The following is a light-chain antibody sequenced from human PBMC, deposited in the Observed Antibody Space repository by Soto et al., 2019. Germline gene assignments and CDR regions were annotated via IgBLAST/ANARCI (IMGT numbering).Light chain of an antibody. CDR1: QSVSSN. V-gene: IGKV3-15*01. CDR3: QQYNNWPLT. Sequence: EIVRTQSPATLSVSPGERATLSCRASQSVSSNLAWYQQKPGQAPRLLIYGASTRATGIPARFSGSGSGTEFTLTISSLQSEDFAVSYCQQYNNWPLTFGQGTRLEIK. CDR2: GAS. J-gene: IGKJ5*01.